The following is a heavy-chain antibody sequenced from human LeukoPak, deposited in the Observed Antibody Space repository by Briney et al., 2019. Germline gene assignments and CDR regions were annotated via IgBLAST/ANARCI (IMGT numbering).Heavy chain of an antibody. J-gene: IGHJ5*02. V-gene: IGHV3-33*06. CDR2: IWHDGSHK. Sequence: GTSLRLSCAASGFAFNTYAMHWVRQAPGKGLEWVTLIWHDGSHKFYIDSVRGRFTISRDNSKNTLYLQMNSLRAEDTAVYYCAKDPSTYYYDSSGFPNWFDPWGQGTLVTVSS. CDR1: GFAFNTYA. D-gene: IGHD3-22*01. CDR3: AKDPSTYYYDSSGFPNWFDP.